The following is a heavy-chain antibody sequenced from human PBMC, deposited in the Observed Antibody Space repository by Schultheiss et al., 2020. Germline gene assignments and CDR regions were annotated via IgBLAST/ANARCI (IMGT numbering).Heavy chain of an antibody. CDR2: IWYDGSNK. CDR1: GFTFSSYG. CDR3: AKEVGAYGDIDAFDM. Sequence: GESLKISCAASGFTFSSYGMHWVRQAPGKGLEWVAVIWYDGSNKYYADSVKGRFTISRDNSKNTLYLQMNSLRAEDTAVYYCAKEVGAYGDIDAFDMWGQGTMVTVSS. J-gene: IGHJ3*02. V-gene: IGHV3-33*06. D-gene: IGHD4-17*01.